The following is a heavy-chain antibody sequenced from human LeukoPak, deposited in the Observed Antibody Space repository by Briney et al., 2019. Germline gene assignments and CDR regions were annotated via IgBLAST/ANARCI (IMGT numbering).Heavy chain of an antibody. J-gene: IGHJ6*04. Sequence: SETLSLTCTVSGESISSYYWSWIRQPPGKGLEWIGYIYYSGSTNYNPSLKSRVTISVDTSKNQFSLKLSSVTAADTAVYYCARDSNGMDVWGKGTTVTVSS. V-gene: IGHV4-59*01. CDR2: IYYSGST. CDR1: GESISSYY. CDR3: ARDSNGMDV.